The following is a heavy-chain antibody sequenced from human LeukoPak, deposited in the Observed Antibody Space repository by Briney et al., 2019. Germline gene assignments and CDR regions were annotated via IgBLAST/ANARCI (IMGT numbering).Heavy chain of an antibody. Sequence: TGGSLRLSCAASKFTFSNYAMTWVRQAPGKGLEWVSAITDSGDTSFYAASVRGRFTISRDNSKNTHYLQMNSLRSEDTAVYYFATAPLTFGGVIVYRMSNYWGQGTLVTVSP. CDR1: KFTFSNYA. V-gene: IGHV3-23*01. CDR2: ITDSGDTS. CDR3: ATAPLTFGGVIVYRMSNY. D-gene: IGHD3-16*02. J-gene: IGHJ4*02.